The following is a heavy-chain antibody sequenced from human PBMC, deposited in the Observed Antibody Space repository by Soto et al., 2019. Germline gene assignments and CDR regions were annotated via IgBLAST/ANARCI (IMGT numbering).Heavy chain of an antibody. CDR2: ITGVGSTT. CDR3: ARSVAGHFDY. Sequence: GGSLRLSCTASGFTFSNYWMHWVRQAPGKGLEWVSRITGVGSTTNYADSVRGRFTISRDNAKNSLFLQMNSLRDEDTAAYYCARSVAGHFDYWGQGALVTVSS. CDR1: GFTFSNYW. D-gene: IGHD6-19*01. V-gene: IGHV3-74*01. J-gene: IGHJ4*02.